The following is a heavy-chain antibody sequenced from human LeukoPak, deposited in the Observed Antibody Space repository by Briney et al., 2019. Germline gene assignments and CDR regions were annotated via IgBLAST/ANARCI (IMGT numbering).Heavy chain of an antibody. J-gene: IGHJ5*02. CDR3: ARCQRATGGANWLDP. CDR1: GGSISSYY. CDR2: IYTSGTI. V-gene: IGHV4-4*07. D-gene: IGHD3-10*01. Sequence: RASETLSLTCTVSGGSISSYYWTWVRQPAGKGLEWIGRIYTSGTINYNPSLKSRAIISVDKSKNQFSVQLTSVTAADTAVYYRARCQRATGGANWLDPWGQGILVTVSS.